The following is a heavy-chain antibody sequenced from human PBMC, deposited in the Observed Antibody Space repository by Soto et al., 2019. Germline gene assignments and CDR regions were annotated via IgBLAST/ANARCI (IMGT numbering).Heavy chain of an antibody. D-gene: IGHD5-12*01. Sequence: PGGSLRLSCAASGFTVSSNYMSWVRQAPGKGLEWVSVIYSGGSTYYADSVKGRFTISRDNSKNTLYLQMNSLRAEDTAVYYCARDRSGYVLGHYYYGMDVWGQGTTVTVSS. V-gene: IGHV3-53*01. J-gene: IGHJ6*02. CDR1: GFTVSSNY. CDR2: IYSGGST. CDR3: ARDRSGYVLGHYYYGMDV.